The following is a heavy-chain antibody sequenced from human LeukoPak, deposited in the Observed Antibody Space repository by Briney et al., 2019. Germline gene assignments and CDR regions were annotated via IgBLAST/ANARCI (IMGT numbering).Heavy chain of an antibody. V-gene: IGHV3-21*01. CDR3: ASQVVVPAARLFDY. J-gene: IGHJ4*02. CDR1: GFTFSSYS. Sequence: GGSLRLSCAASGFTFSSYSMNWVRQAPGKGLEWVSSISSSSSYIYYADSVKGRFTISRDNAKNSLYLQMNSLRAEDSAVYYCASQVVVPAARLFDYWGQGTLVTVSS. CDR2: ISSSSSYI. D-gene: IGHD2-2*01.